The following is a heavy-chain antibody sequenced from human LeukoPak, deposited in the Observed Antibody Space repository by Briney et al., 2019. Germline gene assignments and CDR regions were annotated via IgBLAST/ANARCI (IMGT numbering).Heavy chain of an antibody. CDR1: GFTFSSYA. J-gene: IGHJ4*02. D-gene: IGHD1-1*01. V-gene: IGHV3-23*01. CDR3: AKDRGAGTGIDY. Sequence: GGSLRLSCAASGFTFSSYAMSWVRQAPGKGLEWVSAISGSGGSTYYADSVKGRFTISRDDSKNTLYLQMNSLRAEDTAVYYCAKDRGAGTGIDYWGQGTLVTVSS. CDR2: ISGSGGST.